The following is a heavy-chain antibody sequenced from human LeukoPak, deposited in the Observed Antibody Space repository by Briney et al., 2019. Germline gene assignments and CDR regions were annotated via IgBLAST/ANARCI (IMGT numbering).Heavy chain of an antibody. D-gene: IGHD2-2*01. V-gene: IGHV1-18*01. J-gene: IGHJ4*02. Sequence: GASVKVSCKASGYTFSTYDINWVRQAPGQGLEWMGWISAYNGNTSYAQKLQGRVTMTTDTSTSTAYMELRSLRSDDTAVYYCARVQPGVGPFDYWGQGTLVTVSS. CDR1: GYTFSTYD. CDR3: ARVQPGVGPFDY. CDR2: ISAYNGNT.